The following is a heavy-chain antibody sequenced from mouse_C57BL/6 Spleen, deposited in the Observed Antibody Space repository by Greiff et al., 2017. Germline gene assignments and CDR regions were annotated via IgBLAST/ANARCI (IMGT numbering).Heavy chain of an antibody. Sequence: VQLKQSGAELVRPGASVKLSCTASGFNIKDYYMHWVKQRPEQGLEWIGWIDPADGDTESAPKFQGKATLTADTASNTAYLQLSSLTSGDTAVYYCTTGDGSSRFDYWGQGTTLTVSS. CDR1: GFNIKDYY. CDR2: IDPADGDT. J-gene: IGHJ2*01. CDR3: TTGDGSSRFDY. V-gene: IGHV14-1*01. D-gene: IGHD1-1*01.